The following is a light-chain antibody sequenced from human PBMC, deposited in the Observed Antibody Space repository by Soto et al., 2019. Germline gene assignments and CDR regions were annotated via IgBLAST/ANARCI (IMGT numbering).Light chain of an antibody. V-gene: IGLV1-44*01. CDR2: SNN. CDR3: AAWDDSLNAWV. Sequence: QSVLTQPPSASGTPGQRVTISCSGSSSNIGSNTVNWYQQLPGTAPKLHIYSNNQRPSGVPDRFSGSKSGTSASLAISGLQSEDEADYYCAAWDDSLNAWVFGGGTKVTVL. J-gene: IGLJ3*02. CDR1: SSNIGSNT.